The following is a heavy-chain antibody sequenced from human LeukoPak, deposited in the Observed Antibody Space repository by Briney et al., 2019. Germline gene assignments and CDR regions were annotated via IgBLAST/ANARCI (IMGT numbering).Heavy chain of an antibody. J-gene: IGHJ4*02. CDR3: ARALIAVADTGFDY. D-gene: IGHD6-19*01. CDR2: TSPNGRDT. Sequence: WGSLRLSCAASGFTFGTSWMSWFRRAPGTGLQWVAHTSPNGRDTYYVDSVKGRFIISRDNPKNSLYLQMNSLRAEDTAVYYCARALIAVADTGFDYWGQGTLVTVSS. V-gene: IGHV3-7*01. CDR1: GFTFGTSW.